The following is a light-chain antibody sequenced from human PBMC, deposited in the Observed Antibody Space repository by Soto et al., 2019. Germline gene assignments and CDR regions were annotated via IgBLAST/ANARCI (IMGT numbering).Light chain of an antibody. Sequence: QSALTQPPSVSGSPEQSVTISCTGTSSDVGGYNRVSWYQQPPGKAPKLLIYDVSNRPSGGSTRFSGSKSGNTASLTISGLQAEDEADYYCTSYATGSAYVFGPGTKLTVL. V-gene: IGLV2-18*02. CDR3: TSYATGSAYV. J-gene: IGLJ1*01. CDR2: DVS. CDR1: SSDVGGYNR.